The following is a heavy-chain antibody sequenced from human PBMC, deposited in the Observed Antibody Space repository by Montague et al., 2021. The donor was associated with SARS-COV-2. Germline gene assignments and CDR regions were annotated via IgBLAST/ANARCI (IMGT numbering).Heavy chain of an antibody. D-gene: IGHD4-11*01. Sequence: SETLSLTCTVSGYSISSGYYWGWIRQPPGKGLEWIGSIYHSGSTYYNQSLKSRVTISVDTSKNQFSLKLISVTAADTAVYYCAVNSNYYYYYGIDVWGQGTTVTVS. CDR2: IYHSGST. V-gene: IGHV4-38-2*02. CDR3: AVNSNYYYYYGIDV. CDR1: GYSISSGYY. J-gene: IGHJ6*02.